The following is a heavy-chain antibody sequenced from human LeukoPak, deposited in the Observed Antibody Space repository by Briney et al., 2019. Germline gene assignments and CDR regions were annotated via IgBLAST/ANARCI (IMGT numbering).Heavy chain of an antibody. D-gene: IGHD5-24*01. J-gene: IGHJ4*02. CDR2: FDPEDGET. V-gene: IGHV1-24*01. CDR1: GYTLTVLS. Sequence: SVKVSCKVSGYTLTVLSMHWVRQAPRKGLAWVGGFDPEDGETIYAQKFQGRVTMTEDTSTDTAYMELSSLRSEDTAVYYCVGKRDSYNYFDYWGQGTLVTVSS. CDR3: VGKRDSYNYFDY.